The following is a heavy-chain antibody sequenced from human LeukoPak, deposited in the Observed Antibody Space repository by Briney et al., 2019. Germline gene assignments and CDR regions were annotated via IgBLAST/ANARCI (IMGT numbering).Heavy chain of an antibody. CDR1: GYSFTSYW. CDR2: IYPGDSDT. D-gene: IGHD3-10*01. V-gene: IGHV5-51*01. J-gene: IGHJ4*02. CDR3: ARADYYGSASYPNY. Sequence: GESLKISCKGSGYSFTSYWIGGVRQMPGKGLEWRGIIYPGDSDTRYSPSFQGQVTISADKSISTAHLQWSRLKASDTAMYYCARADYYGSASYPNYWGQGTLATVPS.